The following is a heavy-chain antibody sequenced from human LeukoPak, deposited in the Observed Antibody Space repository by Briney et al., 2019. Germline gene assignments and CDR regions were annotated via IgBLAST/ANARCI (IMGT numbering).Heavy chain of an antibody. Sequence: GGSLRLSCAGSGFPFTSYWMNWVRQSPGKGLEWVANINQDGSEIYYADSVKGRFTLSRDNAENSAYLQMNNLRAEETAVYYCATLNWGNLDFWGQGTQVTVSS. V-gene: IGHV3-7*01. CDR1: GFPFTSYW. D-gene: IGHD7-27*01. J-gene: IGHJ4*02. CDR3: ATLNWGNLDF. CDR2: INQDGSEI.